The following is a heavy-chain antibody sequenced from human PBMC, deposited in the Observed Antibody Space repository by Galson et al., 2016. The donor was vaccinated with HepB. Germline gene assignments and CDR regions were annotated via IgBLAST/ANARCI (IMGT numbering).Heavy chain of an antibody. CDR2: VIPRYAVP. CDR3: AVVQRGGLVNAFDY. Sequence: SVKVSCKASGGTFSNFGIIWVRQAPGQGLEWMGGVIPRYAVPNYVQKLQGRVTVTADESTSTAYLELRSLRSEDTAIYYCAVVQRGGLVNAFDYWGQGTLVTVSS. D-gene: IGHD3/OR15-3a*01. J-gene: IGHJ4*02. CDR1: GGTFSNFG. V-gene: IGHV1-69*13.